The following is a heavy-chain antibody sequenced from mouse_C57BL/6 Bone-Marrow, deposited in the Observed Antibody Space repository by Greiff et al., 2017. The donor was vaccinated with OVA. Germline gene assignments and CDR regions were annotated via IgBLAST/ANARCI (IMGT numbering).Heavy chain of an antibody. CDR3: ARSRLRRKDYYAMDY. V-gene: IGHV1-18*01. CDR2: INPNNGGT. D-gene: IGHD2-4*01. Sequence: EVKLMESGPELVKPGASVKIPCKASGYTFTDYNMDWVKQSHGKSLEWIGDINPNNGGTIYNQKFKGKATLTVDKSSSTAYMELRSLTSEDTAVYYCARSRLRRKDYYAMDYWGQGTSVTVSS. CDR1: GYTFTDYN. J-gene: IGHJ4*01.